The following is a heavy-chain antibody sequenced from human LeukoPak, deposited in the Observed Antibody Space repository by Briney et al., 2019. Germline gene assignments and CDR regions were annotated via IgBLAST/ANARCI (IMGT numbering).Heavy chain of an antibody. D-gene: IGHD1-14*01. Sequence: GGSLRLSCAASGLSVSNNYMCWVRQAPGQGLEWVADVYRVGGAGGTNYADSVRGRFTVSRDGAKNMVYLQMNSLRADDTATYYCATPLTGLHYWGQGTQVIVS. J-gene: IGHJ4*02. CDR1: GLSVSNNY. CDR2: VYRVGGAGGT. V-gene: IGHV3-53*01. CDR3: ATPLTGLHY.